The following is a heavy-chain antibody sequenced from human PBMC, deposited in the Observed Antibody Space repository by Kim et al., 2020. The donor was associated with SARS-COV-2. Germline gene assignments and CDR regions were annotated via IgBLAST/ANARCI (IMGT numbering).Heavy chain of an antibody. CDR2: GSEK. J-gene: IGHJ4*02. CDR3: ARNGPLDF. Sequence: GSEKYYRDSVKVRFTIARDNPKNLLFLQMNSLRAEDTAIYCCARNGPLDFWGQGTLVAVSS. V-gene: IGHV3-7*03. D-gene: IGHD1-1*01.